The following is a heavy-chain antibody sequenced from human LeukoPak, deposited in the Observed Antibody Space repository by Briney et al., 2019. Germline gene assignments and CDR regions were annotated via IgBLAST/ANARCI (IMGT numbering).Heavy chain of an antibody. CDR2: IDWDDDK. CDR3: ARMVSAYCSGGSCYGFDY. J-gene: IGHJ4*02. V-gene: IGHV2-70*04. CDR1: GFSLSTSGMR. D-gene: IGHD2-15*01. Sequence: QTLSLTCTFSGFSLSTSGMRVSWIRQPPGKALEWLARIDWDDDKFYSTSLKTRLTISKDTSKNQVVLTMTNMDPVDTATYYCARMVSAYCSGGSCYGFDYWGQGTPVTVSS.